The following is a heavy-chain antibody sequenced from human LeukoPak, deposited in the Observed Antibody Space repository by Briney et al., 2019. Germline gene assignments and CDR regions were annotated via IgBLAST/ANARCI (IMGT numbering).Heavy chain of an antibody. D-gene: IGHD1-26*01. Sequence: SETLSLTCTVSGGSISSYYWSWIRQPPGKGLEWIGYIYYSGSTNYNPSLKSRVTISVDTSKNQFPLKLSSVTAADTAVYYCARESGSYHYFDYWGQGTLVTVSS. CDR1: GGSISSYY. CDR2: IYYSGST. CDR3: ARESGSYHYFDY. J-gene: IGHJ4*02. V-gene: IGHV4-59*01.